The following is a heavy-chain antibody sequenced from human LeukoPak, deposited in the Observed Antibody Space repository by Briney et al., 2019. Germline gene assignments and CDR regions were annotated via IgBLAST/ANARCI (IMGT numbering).Heavy chain of an antibody. CDR2: INHSGST. J-gene: IGHJ4*02. D-gene: IGHD3-22*01. CDR3: ARVYFPRGGYSY. Sequence: SETLSLTCAVSGGSISGYYWSWIRQPPGKGLEWIGEINHSGSTNYNPSLKSRVTISVDTSKNQFSLKLSSVTAADTAVYYCARVYFPRGGYSYWGQGTLVTVSS. CDR1: GGSISGYY. V-gene: IGHV4-34*01.